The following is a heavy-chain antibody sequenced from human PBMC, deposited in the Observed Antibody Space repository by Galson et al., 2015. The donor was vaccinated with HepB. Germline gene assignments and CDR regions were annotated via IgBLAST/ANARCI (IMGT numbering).Heavy chain of an antibody. J-gene: IGHJ4*02. V-gene: IGHV3-7*01. D-gene: IGHD1-1*01. CDR1: EFTFSSYW. CDR2: IKQDGSEK. Sequence: SLRLSCAASEFTFSSYWMSWVRQAPGKGLEWVGNIKQDGSEKYYVDSVKGRFTISRDNAKKSLYLQMNSLRVEDTAVYYCARVRTSNNWYVDYWGQGTLVTVSS. CDR3: ARVRTSNNWYVDY.